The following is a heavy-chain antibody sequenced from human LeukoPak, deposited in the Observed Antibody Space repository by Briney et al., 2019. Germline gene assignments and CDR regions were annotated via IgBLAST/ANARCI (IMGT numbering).Heavy chain of an antibody. CDR2: IKEDGTKT. Sequence: GGSLRLSCAASGFTFSSKWMAWVRQAPGKGLEWVATIKEDGTKTYYVDSVKGRFTISRDNAESSLSLQMDSLTADDTAVYYCARNYYFDFWGQGTLVTVSS. CDR3: ARNYYFDF. CDR1: GFTFSSKW. D-gene: IGHD1-7*01. V-gene: IGHV3-7*05. J-gene: IGHJ4*02.